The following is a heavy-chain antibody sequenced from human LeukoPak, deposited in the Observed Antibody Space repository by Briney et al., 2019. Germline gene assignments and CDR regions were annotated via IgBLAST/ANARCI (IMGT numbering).Heavy chain of an antibody. Sequence: SETLSLTCTVSAGSFSDYYWNWVRQPAGKGLEWIGHVYSSGNTDYNPSLKSRVTISVDKSKNQFTLKLSSVTAADTAFNCARGGSKSWYPLMKWGQGILVTVSS. V-gene: IGHV4-4*07. D-gene: IGHD6-13*01. CDR2: VYSSGNT. CDR3: ARGGSKSWYPLMK. CDR1: AGSFSDYY. J-gene: IGHJ4*02.